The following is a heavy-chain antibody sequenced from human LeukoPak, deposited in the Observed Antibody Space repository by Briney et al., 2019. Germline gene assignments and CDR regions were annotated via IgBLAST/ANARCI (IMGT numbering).Heavy chain of an antibody. CDR2: MNPNSGNT. V-gene: IGHV1-8*01. J-gene: IGHJ6*03. CDR1: GYTLTSYD. Sequence: ASVKVSCKASGYTLTSYDINWVRQATGQGLEWMGWMNPNSGNTGYAQKFQGRVTMTRNTSISTAYMELSSLRSEDTAVYYCARGTYSSSWYGGGYYYMDVWGKGTTVTISS. CDR3: ARGTYSSSWYGGGYYYMDV. D-gene: IGHD6-13*01.